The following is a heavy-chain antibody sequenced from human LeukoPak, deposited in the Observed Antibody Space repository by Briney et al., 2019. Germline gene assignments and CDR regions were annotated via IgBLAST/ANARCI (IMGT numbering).Heavy chain of an antibody. V-gene: IGHV3-74*01. Sequence: GGSLRLSCAASGFTFGDYWMNWVRQAPGKGLVWVPRVNRNGSSTSYAYSVKGRFTISRDNAKNTLSLQINSLRAEDTAVYYCARERSISAAGDTYWGQGTLVTVSS. CDR3: ARERSISAAGDTY. CDR1: GFTFGDYW. J-gene: IGHJ4*02. CDR2: VNRNGSST. D-gene: IGHD6-13*01.